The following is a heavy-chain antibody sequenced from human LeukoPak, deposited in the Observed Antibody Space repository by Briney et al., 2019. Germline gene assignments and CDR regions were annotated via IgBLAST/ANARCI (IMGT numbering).Heavy chain of an antibody. J-gene: IGHJ6*02. D-gene: IGHD6-6*01. CDR3: AKSRIAARRGYYYGMDV. CDR2: IKQDGSEK. V-gene: IGHV3-7*03. Sequence: GGSLRLSCAASRFTFSSYWMSWVRQAPGKGLEWVANIKQDGSEKYYVDSVKGRFTISRDNAKNSLYLQMNSLRAEDTALYYCAKSRIAARRGYYYGMDVWGQGTTVTVSS. CDR1: RFTFSSYW.